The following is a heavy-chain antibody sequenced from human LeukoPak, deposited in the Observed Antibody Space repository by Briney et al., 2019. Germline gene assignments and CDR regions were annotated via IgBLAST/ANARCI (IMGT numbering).Heavy chain of an antibody. J-gene: IGHJ4*02. Sequence: SVKVSCKASGGTFSSYTISWVRQAPGQGLEWMGRIIPILGIANYAQKFQGRVTITADKSTSTAYMELSSLRSEDTALYYCARDWGYSGSYSFDYWGQGTLVTVSS. CDR2: IIPILGIA. D-gene: IGHD1-26*01. CDR3: ARDWGYSGSYSFDY. CDR1: GGTFSSYT. V-gene: IGHV1-69*04.